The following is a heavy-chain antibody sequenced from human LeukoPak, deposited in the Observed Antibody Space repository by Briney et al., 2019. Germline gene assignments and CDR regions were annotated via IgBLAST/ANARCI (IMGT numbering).Heavy chain of an antibody. CDR3: AKDAIGYCSSTRCLQGFDY. J-gene: IGHJ4*02. V-gene: IGHV3-9*01. Sequence: GGSLRLSCAASGFTFDDYAMHWVRQAPGKGLEWVSGISWNSGSIGYADSVKGRFTISRDNAKNSLYLQMNSLRAEDTAVYYCAKDAIGYCSSTRCLQGFDYWGQGTLVTVSS. CDR1: GFTFDDYA. CDR2: ISWNSGSI. D-gene: IGHD2-2*01.